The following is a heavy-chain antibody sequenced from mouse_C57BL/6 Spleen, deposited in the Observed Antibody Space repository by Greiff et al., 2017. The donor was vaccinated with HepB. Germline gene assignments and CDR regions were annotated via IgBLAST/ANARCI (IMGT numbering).Heavy chain of an antibody. D-gene: IGHD2-4*01. Sequence: QVQLQQSGAELVRPGASVTLSCKASGYTFTDYEMHWVKQTPVHGLEWIGAIDPETGGTAYNQKFKGKAILTADKSSSTAYMELRSLTSEDSAVYYCTNYDYHYFDYWGQGTTLTVSS. CDR1: GYTFTDYE. V-gene: IGHV1-15*01. CDR3: TNYDYHYFDY. J-gene: IGHJ2*01. CDR2: IDPETGGT.